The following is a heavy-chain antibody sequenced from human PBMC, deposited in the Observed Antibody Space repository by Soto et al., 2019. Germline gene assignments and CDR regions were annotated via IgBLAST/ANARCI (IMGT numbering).Heavy chain of an antibody. J-gene: IGHJ1*01. CDR2: IYYSGST. CDR1: GGPVSSYY. D-gene: IGHD6-25*01. Sequence: PSETLSLTCTVSGGPVSSYYWSWIRQSPGKGLEWIGFIYYSGSTKYNPSLKSRVTISVDTSKNQFSLKLSSVTAADTAVYYCVSLEPSSRYCIHCGQGPLSTVPS. CDR3: VSLEPSSRYCIH. V-gene: IGHV4-59*02.